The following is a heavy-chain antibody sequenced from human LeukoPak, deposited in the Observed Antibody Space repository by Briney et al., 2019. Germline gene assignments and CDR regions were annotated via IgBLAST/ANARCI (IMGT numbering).Heavy chain of an antibody. D-gene: IGHD6-19*01. CDR2: INPNSGGT. V-gene: IGHV1-2*04. J-gene: IGHJ4*02. CDR1: GYTFTDYY. CDR3: ARDSGLYSSGWYDY. Sequence: ASVTVSFKASGYTFTDYYMHWVRQAPGQGLEWMGWINPNSGGTNYARKFHGWVTMTRDTSISPAYMELSRLRSDDTVVYYCARDSGLYSSGWYDYWGQGTLVTVSS.